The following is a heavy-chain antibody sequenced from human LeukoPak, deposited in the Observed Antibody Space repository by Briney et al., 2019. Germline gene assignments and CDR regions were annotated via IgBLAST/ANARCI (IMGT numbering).Heavy chain of an antibody. CDR3: AIMHGYYDGSGYWVQ. V-gene: IGHV3-23*01. CDR2: ITPNADRT. CDR1: GFTSGSYG. D-gene: IGHD3-22*01. Sequence: TGGSLRLSCAASGFTSGSYGMSWVRQAPGKGLEWVSFITPNADRTSYADSVEGRFTISRDNPRNTLYMQMNSLRDEDTALYYCAIMHGYYDGSGYWVQWGQGTLVTVSS. J-gene: IGHJ1*01.